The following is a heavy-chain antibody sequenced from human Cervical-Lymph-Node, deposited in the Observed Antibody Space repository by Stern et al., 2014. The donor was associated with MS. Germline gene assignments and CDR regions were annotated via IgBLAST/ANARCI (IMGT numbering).Heavy chain of an antibody. CDR1: GFIFSNYA. CDR2: ISYAGDNK. Sequence: VHLVESGGGVVQPGRSLRLSCAASGFIFSNYAMHWVRQAPGKGLEWVAIISYAGDNKNYADSVKGRFTISRDNSKNTLYLQMNSLRTEDTAIYYCAREDVLVVSAIDYWGQGTLVTVSS. V-gene: IGHV3-30-3*01. CDR3: AREDVLVVSAIDY. D-gene: IGHD2-2*01. J-gene: IGHJ4*02.